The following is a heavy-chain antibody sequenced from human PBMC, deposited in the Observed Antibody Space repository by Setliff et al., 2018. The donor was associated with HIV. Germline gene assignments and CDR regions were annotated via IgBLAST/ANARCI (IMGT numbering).Heavy chain of an antibody. CDR3: ARGWSEDTSMVQVEYFEH. V-gene: IGHV1-69*10. D-gene: IGHD5-18*01. CDR2: IIPFVNIA. CDR1: GDTLSIRP. J-gene: IGHJ1*01. Sequence: SVKVSCKASGDTLSIRPISWVRQAPGQGLEWVGGIIPFVNIANYAQKFQGRVTMTADKSTSTVYMELRSLRSEDTAVYFCARGWSEDTSMVQVEYFEHWGQGTLVTVSS.